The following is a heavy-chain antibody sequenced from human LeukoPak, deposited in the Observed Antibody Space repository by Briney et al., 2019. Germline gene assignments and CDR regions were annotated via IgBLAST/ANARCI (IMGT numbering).Heavy chain of an antibody. CDR3: AREHVWELAYFDY. Sequence: GGSLRLSCAASGFTFSSYAMHWVRQAPGKGREWVAVISYDGSNKYYADSVKGRFTISRDNSKNTLYLQMNSLRAEDTAVYYCAREHVWELAYFDYWGQGTLVTVSS. CDR1: GFTFSSYA. CDR2: ISYDGSNK. J-gene: IGHJ4*02. V-gene: IGHV3-30-3*01. D-gene: IGHD3-10*01.